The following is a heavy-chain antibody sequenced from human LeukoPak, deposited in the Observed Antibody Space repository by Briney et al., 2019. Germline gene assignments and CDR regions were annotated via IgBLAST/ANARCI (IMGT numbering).Heavy chain of an antibody. J-gene: IGHJ5*02. CDR1: GGSISSYY. D-gene: IGHD3-22*01. Sequence: PSETLSLTCTVSGGSISSYYWSWIRQPPGKGLEWIGYIYYSGSTNYNPSLKSRVTISVDTSKNQFSLKLSSVTAADTVVYYCARSGHYYDSSGYAPWGQGTLVTVSS. V-gene: IGHV4-59*01. CDR3: ARSGHYYDSSGYAP. CDR2: IYYSGST.